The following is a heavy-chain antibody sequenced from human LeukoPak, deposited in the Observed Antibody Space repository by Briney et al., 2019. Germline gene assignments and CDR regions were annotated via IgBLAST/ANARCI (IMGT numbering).Heavy chain of an antibody. J-gene: IGHJ5*02. CDR1: GDSISSYY. Sequence: SESLSLTCTVSGDSISSYYWSWSRQPAGKGLEWIGRISTSGSTTYNPSLMRGVTMSVDTSKNQFSLKLSSVTAADTAVYYCARDPLAVAGISTNWFDPWGQGNLGTVSS. D-gene: IGHD6-19*01. CDR3: ARDPLAVAGISTNWFDP. V-gene: IGHV4-4*07. CDR2: ISTSGST.